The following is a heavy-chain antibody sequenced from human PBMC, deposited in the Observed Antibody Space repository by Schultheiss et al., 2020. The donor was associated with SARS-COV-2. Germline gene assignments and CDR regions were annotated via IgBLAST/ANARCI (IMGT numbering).Heavy chain of an antibody. J-gene: IGHJ6*02. CDR3: GGRYYYYYGMDV. Sequence: SETLSLTCTVSGGSISSYYWSWIRQPAGKGLEWIGEINHSGSTNYNPSLKSRVTISVDTSKNQFSLKLSSVTAADTAVYYCGGRYYYYYGMDVWGQGTTVTVSS. CDR1: GGSISSYY. D-gene: IGHD3-16*01. CDR2: INHSGST. V-gene: IGHV4-59*12.